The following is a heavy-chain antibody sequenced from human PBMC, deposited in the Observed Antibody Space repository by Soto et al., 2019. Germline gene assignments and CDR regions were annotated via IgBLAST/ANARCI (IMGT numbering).Heavy chain of an antibody. CDR1: GFTFSSYA. CDR3: ARDWGQQLVLDY. D-gene: IGHD6-13*01. J-gene: IGHJ4*02. V-gene: IGHV3-30-3*01. CDR2: ISYDGSNK. Sequence: GGSLRLSCAASGFTFSSYAMHWVRQAPGKGLEWVAVISYDGSNKYYADSVKGRFTISRDNSKNTLYLQMNSLRAEDTAVYYCARDWGQQLVLDYWGQGTLVTVSS.